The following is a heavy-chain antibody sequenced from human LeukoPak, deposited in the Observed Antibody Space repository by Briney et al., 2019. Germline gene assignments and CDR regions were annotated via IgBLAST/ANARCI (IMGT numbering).Heavy chain of an antibody. CDR1: GYTFTDYY. J-gene: IGHJ4*02. V-gene: IGHV1-2*02. Sequence: ASVKVSCKASGYTFTDYYMHWVRQAPGQGLEWMGWINPNSGGTNYAQKFQGRVTMTRDTSISTAYMELSRLRSDDTAVYYCARARSPLMPRRYYYDSSGYRFDYWGQGTLVTVSS. D-gene: IGHD3-22*01. CDR2: INPNSGGT. CDR3: ARARSPLMPRRYYYDSSGYRFDY.